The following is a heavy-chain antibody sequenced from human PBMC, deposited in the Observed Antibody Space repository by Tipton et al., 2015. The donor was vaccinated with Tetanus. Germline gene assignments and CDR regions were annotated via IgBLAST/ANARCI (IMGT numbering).Heavy chain of an antibody. CDR1: GDSISSADYY. CDR2: ISYSGSA. CDR3: ARERRGFHYDSSGFYTPLYSFDY. J-gene: IGHJ4*02. D-gene: IGHD3-22*01. Sequence: LRLSCTVSGDSISSADYYWSWIRQSPGKGLEWIGYISYSGSANYNPSLTSRLSISLDTSRNDFSLKLTSVTAADTAVYYCARERRGFHYDSSGFYTPLYSFDYWGRGMLATVSA. V-gene: IGHV4-30-4*08.